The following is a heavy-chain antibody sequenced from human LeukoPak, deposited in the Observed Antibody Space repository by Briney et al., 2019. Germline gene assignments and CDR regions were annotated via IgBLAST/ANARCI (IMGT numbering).Heavy chain of an antibody. CDR2: IEQDGSEK. D-gene: IGHD2-2*01. V-gene: IGHV3-7*01. CDR3: ARASVLGPNTDF. J-gene: IGHJ4*02. Sequence: GGSLRLSCAASGITFSRYWMSWVRQTPGKGLEWVASIEQDGSEKNYVDSVEGRFTISRDNAKNSLYLQMNNLRADDTAVYYCARASVLGPNTDFWGQGTLVTVSS. CDR1: GITFSRYW.